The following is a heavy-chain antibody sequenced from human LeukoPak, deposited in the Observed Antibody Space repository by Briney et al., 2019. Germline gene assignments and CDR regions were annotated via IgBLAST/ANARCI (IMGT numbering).Heavy chain of an antibody. CDR2: INSSSSYI. Sequence: GGSLRLSCAASGFTFSSYSMNWVRQAPGKGLEWVSSINSSSSYIYYADSVKGRFTISRDNAKNSLYLQMNSLRAEDTAVYYCARDYDILTGAPWAFDIWGQGTMVTVSS. J-gene: IGHJ3*02. CDR1: GFTFSSYS. D-gene: IGHD3-9*01. CDR3: ARDYDILTGAPWAFDI. V-gene: IGHV3-21*01.